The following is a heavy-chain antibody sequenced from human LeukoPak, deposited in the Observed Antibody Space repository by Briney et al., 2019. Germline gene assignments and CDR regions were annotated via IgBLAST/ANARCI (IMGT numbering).Heavy chain of an antibody. CDR2: IYYSGST. J-gene: IGHJ3*02. D-gene: IGHD5-18*01. CDR3: ARGSGYSYGYAFDI. CDR1: GGSFSGYY. Sequence: PSETLSLTCAVYGGSFSGYYWSWIRQPPGKGLEWIGYIYYSGSTNYNPSLKSRVTISVDTSKNQFSLKLSSVTAADTAVYYCARGSGYSYGYAFDIWGQGTMVTVSS. V-gene: IGHV4-59*01.